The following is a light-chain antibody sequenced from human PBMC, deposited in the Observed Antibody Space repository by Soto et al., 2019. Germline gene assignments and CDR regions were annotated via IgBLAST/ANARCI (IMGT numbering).Light chain of an antibody. CDR2: GAS. J-gene: IGKJ5*01. Sequence: EIVLTQSPTTLSLSPGERATLSFRSSQSVSSSYLAWYQQKPGQAPRLLIYGASSRATGIPDRFSGSGSGTDFTLTISRLEPEDFAVYYCQQYGSSPITFGQGTRLDIK. CDR3: QQYGSSPIT. CDR1: QSVSSSY. V-gene: IGKV3-20*01.